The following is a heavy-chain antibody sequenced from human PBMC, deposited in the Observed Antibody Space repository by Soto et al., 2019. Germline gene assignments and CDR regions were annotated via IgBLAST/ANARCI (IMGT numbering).Heavy chain of an antibody. J-gene: IGHJ4*02. D-gene: IGHD5-12*01. CDR3: ATSPGDIVATGSLFLYFDY. V-gene: IGHV5-51*01. CDR2: IYPGDSDT. CDR1: GYSFTSYW. Sequence: GESLKISCKGSGYSFTSYWIGWVRQMPGKGLEWMGIIYPGDSDTRYSPSFQGQVTISADKSISTAYLQWSSLKASDTAMYYCATSPGDIVATGSLFLYFDYWGQGTLVTVSS.